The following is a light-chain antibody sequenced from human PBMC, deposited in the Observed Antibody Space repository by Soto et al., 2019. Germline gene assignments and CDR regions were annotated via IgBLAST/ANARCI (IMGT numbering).Light chain of an antibody. V-gene: IGLV2-11*01. Sequence: QSVLTQPRSVSGSPGQSVTISCTGTSSDVGGYNYVSWYQQHPGKAPKLMIYDVSKRPSGVPDRFSGSKSGNTASLTISGLQAEDEADYYCSSYTSSSTLDFGTGTKLTVL. CDR1: SSDVGGYNY. CDR2: DVS. CDR3: SSYTSSSTLD. J-gene: IGLJ1*01.